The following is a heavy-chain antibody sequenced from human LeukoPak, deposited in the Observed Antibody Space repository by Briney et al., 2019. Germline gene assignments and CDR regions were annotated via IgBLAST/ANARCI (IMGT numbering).Heavy chain of an antibody. CDR3: VKEIFRNGFHGLDV. V-gene: IGHV3-33*06. D-gene: IGHD5-24*01. CDR2: IWYDGSNK. J-gene: IGHJ6*02. CDR1: GFTFSSYG. Sequence: GGSLRLSCAASGFTFSSYGMHWVRQAPGKGLEWVAVIWYDGSNKYYADSVKGRFTISRDNSRNILYLQMNSLRAEDTAVYYCVKEIFRNGFHGLDVWGQGTTVTVSS.